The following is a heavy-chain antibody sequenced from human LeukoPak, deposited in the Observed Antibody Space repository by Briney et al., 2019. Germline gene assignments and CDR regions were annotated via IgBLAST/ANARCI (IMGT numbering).Heavy chain of an antibody. Sequence: GGSLRLSCAASGFSFSSYNMNWVRQAPGKGLEWVSYSSSGSSTIYYADSVKGRFTISRDNAKNSLYLQMNSLRDEDTAVYYCARVPGYCSGGSCFSTYFDYWGQGTLVTVSS. J-gene: IGHJ4*02. CDR2: SSSGSSTI. D-gene: IGHD2-15*01. V-gene: IGHV3-48*02. CDR3: ARVPGYCSGGSCFSTYFDY. CDR1: GFSFSSYN.